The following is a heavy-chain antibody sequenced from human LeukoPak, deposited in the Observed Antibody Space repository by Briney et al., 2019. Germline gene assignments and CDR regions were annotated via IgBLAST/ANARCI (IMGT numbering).Heavy chain of an antibody. D-gene: IGHD3-3*01. J-gene: IGHJ4*02. V-gene: IGHV1-69*13. CDR3: ARTRGWGVRFLEWLLVY. CDR1: GGTFSSYA. CDR2: IIPIFGTA. Sequence: GASVKVSCKASGGTFSSYAISWVRQAPGQGLEWMGGIIPIFGTANYAQKFQGRVTITADESTSTAYMELSSLRSEDTAVYYCARTRGWGVRFLEWLLVYWGQGTLVTVSS.